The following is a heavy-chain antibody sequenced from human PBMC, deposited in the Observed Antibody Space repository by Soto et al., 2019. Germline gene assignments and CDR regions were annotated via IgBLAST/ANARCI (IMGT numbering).Heavy chain of an antibody. CDR1: GYTFTSYG. D-gene: IGHD3-9*01. J-gene: IGHJ1*01. V-gene: IGHV1-18*01. CDR2: ISAYNVNT. CDR3: AREGNYDILTGPMGYFQH. Sequence: ASVKVSCKASGYTFTSYGISWVRQAPGQGLEWMGWISAYNVNTNYAQKLQGRVTMTTDTSTSTAYMELRSLRSDDTAVYYCAREGNYDILTGPMGYFQHWGQGTLVTVSS.